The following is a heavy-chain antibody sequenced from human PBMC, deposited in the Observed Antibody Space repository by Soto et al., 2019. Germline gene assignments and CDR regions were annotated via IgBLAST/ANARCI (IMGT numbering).Heavy chain of an antibody. J-gene: IGHJ4*02. Sequence: VASVKVSCKTSGYPFTNYYIHWVRQAPGQGLEWLGLINPYNGDTTYGQKFQGRVTLTRDTSTTTAYMELSSLTSADTAIYFCARDFATLTKDHWGQGTLVTVSS. CDR3: ARDFATLTKDH. CDR2: INPYNGDT. V-gene: IGHV1-2*02. CDR1: GYPFTNYY. D-gene: IGHD3-16*01.